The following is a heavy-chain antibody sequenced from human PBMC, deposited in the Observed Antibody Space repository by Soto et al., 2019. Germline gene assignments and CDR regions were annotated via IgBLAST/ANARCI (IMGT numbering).Heavy chain of an antibody. CDR3: ARPLYSYGPMDV. D-gene: IGHD5-18*01. CDR1: GGSISSSTYY. J-gene: IGHJ6*02. V-gene: IGHV4-39*07. CDR2: IYYSGSI. Sequence: SETLSLTCTVSGGSISSSTYYWGWIRQPPGKGLEWIGSIYYSGSIYYNPSLKSRVTISVDTSKNQFSLKLSSVTAADTAVYYCARPLYSYGPMDVWGQGTTVTVSS.